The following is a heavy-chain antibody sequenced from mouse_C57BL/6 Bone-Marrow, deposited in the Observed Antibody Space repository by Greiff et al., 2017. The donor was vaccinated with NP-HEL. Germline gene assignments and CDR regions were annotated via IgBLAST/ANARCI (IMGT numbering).Heavy chain of an antibody. D-gene: IGHD6-1*01. Sequence: QVHVKQSGAELVKPGASVKMSCKASGYTFTSYWITWVKQRPGQGLEWIGDIYPGSGSTNYNEKFKSKATLTVDTSSSTAYLQLSSLTSEDSAVYYCAREPLWFAYWGQGTLVTVSA. CDR2: IYPGSGST. V-gene: IGHV1-55*01. CDR3: AREPLWFAY. CDR1: GYTFTSYW. J-gene: IGHJ3*01.